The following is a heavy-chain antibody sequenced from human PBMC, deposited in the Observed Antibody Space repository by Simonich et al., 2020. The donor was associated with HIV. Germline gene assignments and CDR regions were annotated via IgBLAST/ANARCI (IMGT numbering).Heavy chain of an antibody. D-gene: IGHD3-3*01. CDR1: GGSYSGYY. Sequence: QVQLQLWGAGLLKPSETLSLTCAVYGGSYSGYYWSWIRQPPGKGLEWIGEINHRGITNYKSSLHSRATISVDKSKNQFSLKLSSVTAADTAIYYCARRDRELILYFDYWGQGNLVTVSS. J-gene: IGHJ4*02. V-gene: IGHV4-34*01. CDR2: INHRGIT. CDR3: ARRDRELILYFDY.